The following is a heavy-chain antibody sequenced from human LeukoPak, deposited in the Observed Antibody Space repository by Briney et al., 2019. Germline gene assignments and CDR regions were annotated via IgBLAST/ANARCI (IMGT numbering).Heavy chain of an antibody. CDR1: GYSITSYW. D-gene: IGHD2-21*02. V-gene: IGHV5-51*01. Sequence: GESLKISCNGSGYSITSYWIGLVRQMPEKGLEWMGIIYPGDSNTRYSPSFQGQITISADKSISTAYLQWSSLKASDTVIYYGARRGSPGGDSLGWFDPWGQGTLVTVSS. J-gene: IGHJ5*02. CDR2: IYPGDSNT. CDR3: ARRGSPGGDSLGWFDP.